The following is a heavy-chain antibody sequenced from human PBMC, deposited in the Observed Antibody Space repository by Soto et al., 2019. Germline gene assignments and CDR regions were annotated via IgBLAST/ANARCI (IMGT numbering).Heavy chain of an antibody. CDR1: GFTFRNYA. Sequence: QVQLVESGGGVVQPGRSLRLSCAASGFTFRNYAMHWVRQAPGKGLECVAVISYDGGNKFYRDYVKGRFTISRDNSKNTLYLQINSLRYEDTAVYYCARGDREDIAVVIGVRPGEYGVDVWGQGTTVTVSS. V-gene: IGHV3-30-3*01. CDR3: ARGDREDIAVVIGVRPGEYGVDV. J-gene: IGHJ6*02. CDR2: ISYDGGNK. D-gene: IGHD2-15*01.